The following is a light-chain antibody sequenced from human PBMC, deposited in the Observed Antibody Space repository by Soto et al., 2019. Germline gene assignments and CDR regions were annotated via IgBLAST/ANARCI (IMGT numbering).Light chain of an antibody. V-gene: IGLV2-23*02. J-gene: IGLJ1*01. CDR3: CSYAGSSTHV. Sequence: QSALTQPASVSGSPGQSITISCTGTSSAVGSYNLVSWYQQHPGKAPKLMIYEVSKRPSGVSNRFSGSKSGNTASLTISGLQAEDEADYYCCSYAGSSTHVFGTGTKLTVL. CDR1: SSAVGSYNL. CDR2: EVS.